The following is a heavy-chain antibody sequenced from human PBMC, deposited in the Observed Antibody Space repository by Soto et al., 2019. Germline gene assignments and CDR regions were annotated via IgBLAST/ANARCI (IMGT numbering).Heavy chain of an antibody. V-gene: IGHV3-30*03. CDR1: GFSSSNYF. Sequence: QVQLVESGGGVVQPGRSLRLSCVASGFSSSNYFMHWVRQAPGKGQEWVAAISYDGSNKHYLDAVKGRFTISRDNSKNTLYLQINSLRGEDTAVSSCVTGDPFSGMDVWCQGTTVTVSS. J-gene: IGHJ6*02. CDR3: VTGDPFSGMDV. D-gene: IGHD2-21*02. CDR2: ISYDGSNK.